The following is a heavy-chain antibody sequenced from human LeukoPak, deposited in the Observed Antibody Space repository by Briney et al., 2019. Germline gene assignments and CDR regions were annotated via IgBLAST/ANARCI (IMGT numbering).Heavy chain of an antibody. CDR2: IWYDGSNK. Sequence: GGSLRLSCAASGFTFSSYGMHWVRQAPGKGLEWVAVIWYDGSNKYYADSVKGRFTISRDNSKNTLYLQMNSLGAEDTAVYYCARDLGDGYHNPIDYWGQGTLVTVSS. D-gene: IGHD5-24*01. CDR1: GFTFSSYG. V-gene: IGHV3-33*01. CDR3: ARDLGDGYHNPIDY. J-gene: IGHJ4*02.